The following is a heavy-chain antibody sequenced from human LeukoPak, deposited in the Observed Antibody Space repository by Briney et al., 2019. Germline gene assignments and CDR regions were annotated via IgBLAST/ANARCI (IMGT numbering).Heavy chain of an antibody. CDR2: IYYSGST. CDR3: ARVSWFPGSSYYYMDV. J-gene: IGHJ6*03. D-gene: IGHD3-9*01. V-gene: IGHV4-59*01. Sequence: SETLSLTCTVSGGSISSYYWSWIRQPPGKGLEWIGYIYYSGSTNYNPTLKSRVTISVDTSKTQFSLKLSSVTAADTAVYYCARVSWFPGSSYYYMDVWDKGTTVTVSS. CDR1: GGSISSYY.